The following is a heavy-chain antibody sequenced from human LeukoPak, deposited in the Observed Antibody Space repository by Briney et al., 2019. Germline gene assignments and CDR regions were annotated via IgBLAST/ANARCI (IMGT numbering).Heavy chain of an antibody. CDR3: ARVVWDTYRGSFDA. Sequence: PGGSLRLSRAASGFTFSSYALTWVRQAPGKGLEWVSSITGSSGTTYYADSVKGWFIISRDKSKNTMYLQVNSLRAEDTAVYFCARVVWDTYRGSFDAWGQGCLVTVSS. J-gene: IGHJ4*02. V-gene: IGHV3-23*01. CDR1: GFTFSSYA. CDR2: ITGSSGTT. D-gene: IGHD1-26*01.